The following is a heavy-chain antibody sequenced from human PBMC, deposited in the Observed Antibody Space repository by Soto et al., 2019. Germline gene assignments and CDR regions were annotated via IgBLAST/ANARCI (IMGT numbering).Heavy chain of an antibody. V-gene: IGHV4-61*01. CDR1: GGSVRSSPYY. CDR2: IHNSGYT. D-gene: IGHD1-1*01. J-gene: IGHJ5*01. CDR3: AVGGNGRAGACQGWLDS. Sequence: PSETLSLTCSVSGGSVRSSPYYWTWLRQPPGKALEWIGFIHNSGYTDYNPSLKGRVTISVDMSKNQFSLNLSSVTPADAAVYSCAVGGNGRAGACQGWLDSWGQGTPVTVSS.